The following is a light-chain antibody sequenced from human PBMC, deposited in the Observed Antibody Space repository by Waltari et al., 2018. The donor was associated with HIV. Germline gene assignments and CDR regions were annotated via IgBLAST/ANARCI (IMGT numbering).Light chain of an antibody. CDR3: QSYDSSLSGSDV. CDR1: SSNIGAGYD. Sequence: QSVLTQPPSVSGAPGQRVTISCPGSSSNIGAGYDVTWYQQLQGTAPKLLTYNNSSRPSGVPDRFAGSKAGTSASLAITGLQAEDEADYYCQSYDSSLSGSDVFGTGTKVTVL. CDR2: NNS. J-gene: IGLJ1*01. V-gene: IGLV1-40*01.